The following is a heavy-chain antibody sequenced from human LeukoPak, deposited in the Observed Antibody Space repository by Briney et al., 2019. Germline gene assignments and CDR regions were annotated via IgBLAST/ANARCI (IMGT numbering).Heavy chain of an antibody. CDR2: INPNSGGT. D-gene: IGHD3-3*01. J-gene: IGHJ6*04. CDR1: GYTFTGYY. Sequence: ASVKVSCKASGYTFTGYYMHWVRQAPGQGLEWMGWINPNSGGTNYAQKFQGRVTMTRDTSISTAYMELSRLRSDDTAVYYCARGRDYDFWGGYYPPGAWGKGTTVTVSS. V-gene: IGHV1-2*02. CDR3: ARGRDYDFWGGYYPPGA.